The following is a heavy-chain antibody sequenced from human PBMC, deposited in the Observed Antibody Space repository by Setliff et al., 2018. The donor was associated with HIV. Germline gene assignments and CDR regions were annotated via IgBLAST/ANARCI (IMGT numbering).Heavy chain of an antibody. V-gene: IGHV4-39*06. J-gene: IGHJ4*02. CDR3: AREQQLALDY. CDR1: GGSISSSSYY. D-gene: IGHD6-13*01. CDR2: IYNSGST. Sequence: SETLSLTCTVSGGSISSSSYYWGWIRQPPGKGLEWIGSIYNSGSTTYNPSLKSRVTISVDTSKNQFTLRLSSVTAADTAVYYCAREQQLALDYWGQGTLVTVSS.